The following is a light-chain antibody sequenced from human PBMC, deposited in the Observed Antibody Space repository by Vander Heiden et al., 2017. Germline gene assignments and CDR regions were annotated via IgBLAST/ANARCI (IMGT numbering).Light chain of an antibody. V-gene: IGLV1-51*01. CDR1: SYNIGNNY. Sequence: QSVFTQPPSVSAAPGQKVTISCSGRSYNIGNNYVSWYQQLPGTAPQLLIYDNYKRPSGIPDRLSASKSGTSATLGITGLQTGDEAHYSCGTWDSSLSAVVFGGGTKLTVL. J-gene: IGLJ2*01. CDR2: DNY. CDR3: GTWDSSLSAVV.